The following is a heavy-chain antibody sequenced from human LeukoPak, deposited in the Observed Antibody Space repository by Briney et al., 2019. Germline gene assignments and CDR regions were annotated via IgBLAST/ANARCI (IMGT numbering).Heavy chain of an antibody. J-gene: IGHJ4*02. D-gene: IGHD6-13*01. CDR3: ARDLQQLVVDY. CDR2: INPNSGGT. Sequence: ASVKVSCTASGYTFTGYYMHWVRQAPGQGLEWMGRINPNSGGTNYAQKFQGRVTMTRDTSISTAYMELSRPRSDDTAVYYCARDLQQLVVDYWGQGTLVTVSS. CDR1: GYTFTGYY. V-gene: IGHV1-2*06.